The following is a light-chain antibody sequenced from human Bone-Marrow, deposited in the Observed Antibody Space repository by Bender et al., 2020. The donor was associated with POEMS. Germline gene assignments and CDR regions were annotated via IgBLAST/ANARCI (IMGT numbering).Light chain of an antibody. J-gene: IGLJ1*01. Sequence: SYELTQSPSVSVSPGQTARITCSGESLAKQYGSWYLQRPGQAPVLVIYKDSERPSGIPERFFGSSSGTIATLTISGVRAEDEADYYCQSADSSGTYVFGTGTKVIVL. CDR1: SLAKQY. CDR3: QSADSSGTYV. V-gene: IGLV3-25*03. CDR2: KDS.